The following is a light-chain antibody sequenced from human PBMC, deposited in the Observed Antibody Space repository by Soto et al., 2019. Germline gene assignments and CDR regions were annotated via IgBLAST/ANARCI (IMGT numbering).Light chain of an antibody. J-gene: IGKJ1*01. Sequence: EIVLTQSPATLSLSPGETATLSCRASQSVSSTYLAWYQQKPCQAPSLLIYGASNRATGIPDRFSCSGSGTDFTLTISRLESEDFAVYYCQQYVGSRWTFGQGTKVDI. CDR3: QQYVGSRWT. CDR1: QSVSSTY. V-gene: IGKV3-20*01. CDR2: GAS.